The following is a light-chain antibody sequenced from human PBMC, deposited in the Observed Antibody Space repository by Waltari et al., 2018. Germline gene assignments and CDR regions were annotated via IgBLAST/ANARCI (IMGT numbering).Light chain of an antibody. Sequence: EIVLTQSPATLSLSPGERATLSCRASQSVSSYLAWYQQKPGQAPRLLIYDASNRATGIPARFSGSGSGTDFTLTSSSLEPEDFAVYYCQQRSNFGQGTRLEIK. CDR3: QQRSN. CDR2: DAS. J-gene: IGKJ5*01. V-gene: IGKV3-11*01. CDR1: QSVSSY.